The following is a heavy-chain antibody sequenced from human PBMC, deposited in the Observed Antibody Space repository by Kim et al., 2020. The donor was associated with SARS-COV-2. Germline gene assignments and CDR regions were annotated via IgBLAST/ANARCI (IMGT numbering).Heavy chain of an antibody. Sequence: AMNLQGRVTMTTETSTSTAYMELRSLRSDDTAVYYCARRGGTSYTMDVWGQGTTVTVSS. CDR3: ARRGGTSYTMDV. V-gene: IGHV1-18*01. J-gene: IGHJ6*02. D-gene: IGHD1-26*01.